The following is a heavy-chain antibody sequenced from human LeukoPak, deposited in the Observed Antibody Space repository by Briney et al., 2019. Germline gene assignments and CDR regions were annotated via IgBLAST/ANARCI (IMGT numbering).Heavy chain of an antibody. J-gene: IGHJ4*02. V-gene: IGHV4-61*02. D-gene: IGHD5-18*01. CDR2: IYTSGST. CDR1: GGSISTSNYY. CDR3: ARGNLQLWPNPLDY. Sequence: SETLSLTCTVSGGSISTSNYYWGWIRQPAGKGLEWIGRIYTSGSTNYNPSLKSRVTISVDTSKNQFSLKLSSVTAADTAVYYCARGNLQLWPNPLDYWGQGTLVTVSS.